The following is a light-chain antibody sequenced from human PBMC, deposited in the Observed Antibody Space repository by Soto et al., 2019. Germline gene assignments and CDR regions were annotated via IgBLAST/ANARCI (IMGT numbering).Light chain of an antibody. CDR3: QQSYTTPWT. Sequence: DIHMTQSPSSLSASVGDRVTITCRASQSISSFLNWYQQKPGKAPHLLIYAASSLRYGVPSRFRGNESGTEFTLTISSLQPEDFATYFCQQSYTTPWTFGQGTKVDIK. CDR1: QSISSF. J-gene: IGKJ1*01. V-gene: IGKV1-39*01. CDR2: AAS.